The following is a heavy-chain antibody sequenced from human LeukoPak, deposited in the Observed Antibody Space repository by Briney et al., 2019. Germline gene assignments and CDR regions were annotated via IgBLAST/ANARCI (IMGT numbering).Heavy chain of an antibody. Sequence: GGSLRLSCAASGFTLTSYGMNWIRQAPVRGLEWVSSITSSGAVYYADSVKGRFTISRDSANNSLYLQMSSLRAEDTALYYCTRAMVREWEPNISDYWGQGTLVTVSS. J-gene: IGHJ4*02. CDR1: GFTLTSYG. CDR3: TRAMVREWEPNISDY. V-gene: IGHV3-21*01. CDR2: ITSSGAV. D-gene: IGHD1-26*01.